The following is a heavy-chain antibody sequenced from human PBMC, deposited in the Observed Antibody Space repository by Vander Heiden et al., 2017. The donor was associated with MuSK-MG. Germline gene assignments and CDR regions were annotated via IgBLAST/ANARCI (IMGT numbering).Heavy chain of an antibody. CDR2: IYYSGST. CDR1: GGSISSSSYY. J-gene: IGHJ4*02. Sequence: QLQLQESGPGLVKPSETLSLTCTVSGGSISSSSYYWGWIRQPPGKGLEWIGSIYYSGSTYYNPSLKSRVTISVDTSKNQFSLKLSSVTAADTAVYYCARWGIVGATSDYWGQGNLVTVSS. CDR3: ARWGIVGATSDY. V-gene: IGHV4-39*01. D-gene: IGHD1-26*01.